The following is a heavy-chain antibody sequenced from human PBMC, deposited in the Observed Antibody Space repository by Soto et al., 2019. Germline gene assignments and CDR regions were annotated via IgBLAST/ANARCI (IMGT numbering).Heavy chain of an antibody. CDR1: GYTFTSYA. CDR3: ARAPYSSGWFGYYFDY. V-gene: IGHV1-3*01. D-gene: IGHD6-19*01. J-gene: IGHJ4*02. CDR2: INAGNGNT. Sequence: QVQLVQSGAEVKKPGASVKVSCKASGYTFTSYAMHWVRQAPGQRLEWMGWINAGNGNTKYSQKFQGSVTNNRDTSASTAYMELSRLRSEDTAVYYCARAPYSSGWFGYYFDYWGQGTLVTVSS.